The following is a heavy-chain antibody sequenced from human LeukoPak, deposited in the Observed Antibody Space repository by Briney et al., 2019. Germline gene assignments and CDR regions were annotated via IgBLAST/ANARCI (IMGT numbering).Heavy chain of an antibody. CDR2: IKSKTDGGTT. D-gene: IGHD3-3*01. V-gene: IGHV3-15*01. CDR1: GFTFSNAW. Sequence: GGSLRLSCAASGFTFSNAWMSWVRQAPGKGLEWVGRIKSKTDGGTTDYAAPVKGRFTISRDDSKNTLYLQMNSLKTEDTAVYYCTSNNDLEWFLGPFFDYWGQGTLVTVSS. CDR3: TSNNDLEWFLGPFFDY. J-gene: IGHJ4*02.